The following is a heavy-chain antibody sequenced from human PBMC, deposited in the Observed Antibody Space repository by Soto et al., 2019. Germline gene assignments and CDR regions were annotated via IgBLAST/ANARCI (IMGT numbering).Heavy chain of an antibody. J-gene: IGHJ4*02. CDR2: IKQDGSEK. D-gene: IGHD6-19*01. CDR3: ARGFSSGWFLWFH. CDR1: GFSFSSYW. V-gene: IGHV3-7*01. Sequence: EVQLVESGGGLVQPGGSLRLSCAASGFSFSSYWMSWVRQAPGKGLEWVANIKQDGSEKYYVDSVKGRFTISRDNAKNSLYLQMNSLRAEDTALYYCARGFSSGWFLWFHWGQGTLVTVSS.